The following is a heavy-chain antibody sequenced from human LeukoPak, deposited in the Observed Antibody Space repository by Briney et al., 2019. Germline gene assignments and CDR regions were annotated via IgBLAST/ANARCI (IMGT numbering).Heavy chain of an antibody. J-gene: IGHJ4*02. CDR1: GFTFSSYG. CDR2: ISGSGGTT. Sequence: GGSLRLSCAASGFTFSSYGMNWVRQAPGKGLEWVSAISGSGGTTYYADSVKGRFTISRDNSKNTLFLQMNSLRAEDTAVYYCAKGITIFSGFDYWGQGTLVTVSS. CDR3: AKGITIFSGFDY. D-gene: IGHD3-9*01. V-gene: IGHV3-23*01.